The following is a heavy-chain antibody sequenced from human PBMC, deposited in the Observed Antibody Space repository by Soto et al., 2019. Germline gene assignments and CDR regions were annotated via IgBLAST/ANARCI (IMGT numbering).Heavy chain of an antibody. V-gene: IGHV3-23*01. Sequence: GGSLRLSCAASGFTFSSYAMSWVRQAPGKGLEWVSAISGSGGSTYYADSVKGRFTISRDNSKNTLYLQMNSLRAEDTAVYYCAKDRFFGGVPEEVPSQPQAQGDHWGQGTLVTVSS. CDR2: ISGSGGST. CDR3: AKDRFFGGVPEEVPSQPQAQGDH. J-gene: IGHJ4*02. CDR1: GFTFSSYA. D-gene: IGHD3-16*01.